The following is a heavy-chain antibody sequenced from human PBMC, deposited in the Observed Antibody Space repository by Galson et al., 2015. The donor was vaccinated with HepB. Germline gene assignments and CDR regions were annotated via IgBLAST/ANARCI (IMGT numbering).Heavy chain of an antibody. V-gene: IGHV5-51*01. CDR1: GYSFTNNW. D-gene: IGHD1-26*01. CDR2: ISPPDSTA. Sequence: QSGAEVKKPGESLKISCKASGYSFTNNWIAWVRQMPGKGLEWMGIISPPDSTARYSPSFQGQVTFSVDKSITTAYLQWSSRKASDHGMCYCARMVLGSYGEELDSWGQGALVTVSS. J-gene: IGHJ4*02. CDR3: ARMVLGSYGEELDS.